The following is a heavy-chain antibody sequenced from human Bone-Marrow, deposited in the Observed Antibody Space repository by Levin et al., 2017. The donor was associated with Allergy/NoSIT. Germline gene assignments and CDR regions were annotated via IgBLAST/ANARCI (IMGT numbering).Heavy chain of an antibody. V-gene: IGHV3-30*18. CDR3: AKDLSVRFYDDSGYFSAQDF. CDR1: RFTFSSYG. CDR2: ISHDGGER. J-gene: IGHJ4*02. Sequence: PGGSLRLSCAGSRFTFSSYGMHWVRQAPGKGLEWVAYISHDGGERYYADFVKGRFTVSRDNSKNTLFLQMNGLRTDDTAVYYCAKDLSVRFYDDSGYFSAQDFWGLGALVTVSS. D-gene: IGHD3-22*01.